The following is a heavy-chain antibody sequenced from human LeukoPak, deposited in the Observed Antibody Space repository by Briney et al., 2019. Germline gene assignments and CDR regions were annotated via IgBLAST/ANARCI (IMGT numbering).Heavy chain of an antibody. CDR3: AKDGLFGSGSFLDY. CDR2: IRYDGSNK. J-gene: IGHJ4*02. Sequence: GGTLRLSCAATGFTFRSYGMTWVRQAPGKGLEWVAFIRYDGSNKYYADSVKGRFTISRDNSKNTLYLQMNSLRAEDTGVYYCAKDGLFGSGSFLDYWGEGTLVTVSS. CDR1: GFTFRSYG. V-gene: IGHV3-30*02. D-gene: IGHD3-10*01.